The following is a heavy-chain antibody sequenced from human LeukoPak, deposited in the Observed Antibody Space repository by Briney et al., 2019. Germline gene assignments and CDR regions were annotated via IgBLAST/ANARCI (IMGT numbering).Heavy chain of an antibody. CDR3: TREDVDIVASYFDY. D-gene: IGHD5-12*01. CDR1: GFTFGDYA. J-gene: IGHJ4*02. Sequence: GGSLRLSCTVSGFTFGDYAMSWFRQAPGKGMEWVGFIRSKAYGVTTEYAASLKGRFTISRDDSKTIAYLQMNSLKTEDTAVYYCTREDVDIVASYFDYWGQGTLVTVSS. V-gene: IGHV3-49*03. CDR2: IRSKAYGVTT.